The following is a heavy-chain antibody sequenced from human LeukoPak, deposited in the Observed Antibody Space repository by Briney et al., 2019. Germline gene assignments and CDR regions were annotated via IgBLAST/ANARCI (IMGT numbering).Heavy chain of an antibody. V-gene: IGHV3-23*01. D-gene: IGHD3-16*01. CDR2: LRGDGET. Sequence: GGSQRLSCVASGFTFSNYAMSWVRQAPAGGLEWVSSLRGDGETFYADSVKGRFSLSRDESRNTVYLQLNNLRVDDTAVYYCAKASWVSSADAVLWGQGTLVTVSS. CDR3: AKASWVSSADAVL. CDR1: GFTFSNYA. J-gene: IGHJ4*02.